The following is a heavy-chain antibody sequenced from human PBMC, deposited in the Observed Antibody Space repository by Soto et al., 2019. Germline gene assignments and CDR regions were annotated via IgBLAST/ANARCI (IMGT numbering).Heavy chain of an antibody. V-gene: IGHV3-15*01. Sequence: EVQLVESGGGLVKPGGSLRLSCEASGFTFIYAWMSWVRQAPGKGLEWVDHIKSNTDGGTTDYAAPVNGRFTISRDDSKTTLYLQMSSLKTEDTAVYYCTPDPILAAAGGSDPWGQGTLVTVSS. CDR1: GFTFIYAW. D-gene: IGHD6-13*01. CDR3: TPDPILAAAGGSDP. CDR2: IKSNTDGGTT. J-gene: IGHJ5*02.